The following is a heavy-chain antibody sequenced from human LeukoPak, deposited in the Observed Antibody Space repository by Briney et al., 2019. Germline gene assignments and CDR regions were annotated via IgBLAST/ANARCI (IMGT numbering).Heavy chain of an antibody. Sequence: SETLSLTCTVSGGSISSYYWSWIRQPPGKGLEWIGYIYYSGSTNYNPSLKSRVTISVDTSKNQFSLKLSSVTAADTAVYYCARRDSSGYYNYWGQGTLVTVSS. D-gene: IGHD3-22*01. CDR2: IYYSGST. V-gene: IGHV4-59*01. CDR3: ARRDSSGYYNY. J-gene: IGHJ4*02. CDR1: GGSISSYY.